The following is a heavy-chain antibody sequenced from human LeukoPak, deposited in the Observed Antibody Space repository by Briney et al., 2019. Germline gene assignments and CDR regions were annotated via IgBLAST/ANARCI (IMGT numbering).Heavy chain of an antibody. D-gene: IGHD3-10*01. V-gene: IGHV1-24*01. J-gene: IGHJ3*02. Sequence: ASVKVSCKVSGYTLTELSMHWVRQAPGKGLEWMGGFDPEDGETIYAQKFQGRVTMTEDTSTDTAYMELSSLRSEDTAVYYCATDLNYGSGSFDAFDIWGQGTMVTVSS. CDR2: FDPEDGET. CDR3: ATDLNYGSGSFDAFDI. CDR1: GYTLTELS.